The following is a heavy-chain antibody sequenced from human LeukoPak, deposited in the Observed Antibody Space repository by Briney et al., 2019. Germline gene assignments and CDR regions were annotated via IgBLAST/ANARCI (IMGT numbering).Heavy chain of an antibody. CDR3: ARERQLERLAFGKEGSAFDY. J-gene: IGHJ4*02. CDR1: GFTFTNFA. D-gene: IGHD1-1*01. V-gene: IGHV3-48*04. CDR2: ISSSGSTI. Sequence: ESGGSLRLSCVASGFTFTNFALHWVRQAPGKGLEWVSYISSSGSTIYYADSVKGRFTISRDNAKNSLYLQMNSLRAEDTAVYYCARERQLERLAFGKEGSAFDYWGQGTLVTVSS.